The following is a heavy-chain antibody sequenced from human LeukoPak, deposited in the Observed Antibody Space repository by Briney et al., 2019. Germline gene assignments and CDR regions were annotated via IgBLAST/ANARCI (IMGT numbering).Heavy chain of an antibody. CDR1: GGTFSSYA. J-gene: IGHJ4*02. Sequence: ASVKVSCKASGGTFSSYAISWVRQAPGQGLEWMGRIIPILGIANYAQKFQGRVTITADKSTSTAYMELSSLRSEDTAVYYCARQQGSYGSPFDYWGQGTLVTVSS. D-gene: IGHD5-18*01. V-gene: IGHV1-69*04. CDR2: IIPILGIA. CDR3: ARQQGSYGSPFDY.